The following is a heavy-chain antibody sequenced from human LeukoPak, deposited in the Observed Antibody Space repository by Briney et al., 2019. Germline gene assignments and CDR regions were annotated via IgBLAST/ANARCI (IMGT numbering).Heavy chain of an antibody. CDR2: ISSSGSTI. J-gene: IGHJ6*03. V-gene: IGHV3-48*03. Sequence: GGSLRLSCAASGFTFSSYAMSWVRQAPGKGLEWVSYISSSGSTIYYADSVKGRFTISRDNAKNSLYLQMNSLRAEDTAVYYCARVEIVVVPAAISYYYYYYMDVWGKGTTVTVSS. CDR1: GFTFSSYA. CDR3: ARVEIVVVPAAISYYYYYYMDV. D-gene: IGHD2-2*03.